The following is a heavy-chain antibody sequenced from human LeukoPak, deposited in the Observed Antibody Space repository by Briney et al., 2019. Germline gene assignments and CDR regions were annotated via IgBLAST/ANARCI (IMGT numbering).Heavy chain of an antibody. CDR3: ARDTNDYDFWSGYYPNFDY. D-gene: IGHD3-3*01. V-gene: IGHV3-30*04. Sequence: GGSLRLSCAASGFTFSSYAMHWVRQAPGKGLEWVAVISYDGSNKYYADSVKGRFTISRDNSKNTLYLQMNSLRAEDTAVYYCARDTNDYDFWSGYYPNFDYWGQGTLVTVSS. CDR2: ISYDGSNK. CDR1: GFTFSSYA. J-gene: IGHJ4*02.